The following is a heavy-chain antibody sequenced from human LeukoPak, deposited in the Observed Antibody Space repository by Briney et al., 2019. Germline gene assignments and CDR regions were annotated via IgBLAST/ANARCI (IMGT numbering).Heavy chain of an antibody. D-gene: IGHD3-3*01. CDR2: ISGSGDST. Sequence: GGSLRLSCAASGSTFSNAWMSWVRQAPGKGLEWVSVISGSGDSTYYADSVKGRFTISRDNSKNTLYLQMNSLRAEDTAIYYCTKGVVLTIFGMAWHAFDIWGQGTMVTVS. CDR3: TKGVVLTIFGMAWHAFDI. V-gene: IGHV3-23*01. J-gene: IGHJ3*02. CDR1: GSTFSNAW.